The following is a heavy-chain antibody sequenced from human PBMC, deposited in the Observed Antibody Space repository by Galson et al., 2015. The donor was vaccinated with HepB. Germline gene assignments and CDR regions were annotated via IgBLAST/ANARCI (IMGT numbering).Heavy chain of an antibody. CDR3: ARMDDTSGFYADDY. CDR1: GGSISGLY. J-gene: IGHJ4*02. CDR2: IYSNGNT. D-gene: IGHD3-22*01. Sequence: ETLSLTCTVSGGSISGLYWSWIRQSAGKRLEWIGRIYSNGNTNYNPSLKSRVTMSVDTSQNQFSLRLTSVTAADTAVYYCARMDDTSGFYADDYWSQGALVTVSS. V-gene: IGHV4-4*07.